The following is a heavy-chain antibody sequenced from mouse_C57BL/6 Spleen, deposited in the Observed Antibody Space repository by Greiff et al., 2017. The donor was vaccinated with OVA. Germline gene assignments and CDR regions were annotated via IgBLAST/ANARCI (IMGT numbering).Heavy chain of an antibody. CDR2: ISDGGSYT. D-gene: IGHD3-3*01. CDR1: GFTFSSYA. CDR3: ARAQGGTRGYFDV. V-gene: IGHV5-4*03. Sequence: DVMLVESGGGLVKPGGSLKLSCAASGFTFSSYAMSWVRQTPEKRLEWVATISDGGSYTYYPDNVKGRFTISRDNAKNHLYLQMSHLKSEDTAMYYCARAQGGTRGYFDVWGTGTTVTVSS. J-gene: IGHJ1*03.